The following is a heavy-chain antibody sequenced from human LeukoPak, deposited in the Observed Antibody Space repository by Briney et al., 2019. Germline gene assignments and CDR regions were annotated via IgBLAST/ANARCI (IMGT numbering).Heavy chain of an antibody. J-gene: IGHJ4*02. CDR2: IKSKTYGGAT. CDR1: GFIFTNGW. Sequence: GGSLRLSCAASGFIFTNGWMSWVRQAPGKGLEWVGHIKSKTYGGATDYAAPVKGRFTISRDDSKTTVFLRMNSLKSEDTAVYYCTTEGGHLHSNPFDYWGQGTLVTVSS. D-gene: IGHD2-15*01. CDR3: TTEGGHLHSNPFDY. V-gene: IGHV3-15*01.